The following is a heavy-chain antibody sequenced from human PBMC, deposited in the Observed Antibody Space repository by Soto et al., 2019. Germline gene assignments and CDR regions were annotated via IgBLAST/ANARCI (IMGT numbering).Heavy chain of an antibody. Sequence: ASVKVSCKASGYTFTSYYMHWVRQAPGQGLERMGIINPSGGSTSYAQKFQGRVTMTRATSTSTVYMELSSLRSEDTAVYYCARGVGYCSGGSCYGYYYYGMDVWGQGTTVTVSS. J-gene: IGHJ6*02. D-gene: IGHD2-15*01. CDR3: ARGVGYCSGGSCYGYYYYGMDV. CDR1: GYTFTSYY. V-gene: IGHV1-46*01. CDR2: INPSGGST.